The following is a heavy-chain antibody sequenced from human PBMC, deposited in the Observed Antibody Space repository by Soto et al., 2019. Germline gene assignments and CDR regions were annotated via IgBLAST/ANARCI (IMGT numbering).Heavy chain of an antibody. CDR1: GFTFSSYS. CDR3: AREGYNWNYKGDY. Sequence: EVQLVESGGGLVKPGGSLRLSCAASGFTFSSYSMKWVRQAPGKGLGWVSSISSSSSYIYYADSVKGRFTISRDNAKNSLYRQMNNLRAEDTAVYYCAREGYNWNYKGDYWGQGTLVTVSS. J-gene: IGHJ4*02. CDR2: ISSSSSYI. V-gene: IGHV3-21*01. D-gene: IGHD1-7*01.